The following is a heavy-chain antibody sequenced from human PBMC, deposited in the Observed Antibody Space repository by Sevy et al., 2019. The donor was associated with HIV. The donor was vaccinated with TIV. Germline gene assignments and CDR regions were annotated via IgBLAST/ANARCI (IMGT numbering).Heavy chain of an antibody. Sequence: ASVKVSCKASGYTFTSYGISWVRQAPGQGLEGMGWISAYNGNTNYAQKFQGRVTMITDTSTSTAYMELRSQRYDERAVDYCARQRRGSSWYGVADYWGQGTLVTVSS. V-gene: IGHV1-18*01. CDR2: ISAYNGNT. J-gene: IGHJ4*02. D-gene: IGHD6-13*01. CDR1: GYTFTSYG. CDR3: ARQRRGSSWYGVADY.